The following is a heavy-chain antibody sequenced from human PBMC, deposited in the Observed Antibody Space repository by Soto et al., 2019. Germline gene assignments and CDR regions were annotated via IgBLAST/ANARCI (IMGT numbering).Heavy chain of an antibody. V-gene: IGHV3-23*01. CDR3: AKDRQPITTVTTPPHYFDY. CDR2: ISGSGGST. CDR1: GFTFSSYA. D-gene: IGHD4-17*01. J-gene: IGHJ4*02. Sequence: GGSLRLSCAASGFTFSSYAMSWVRQAPGKGLEWVSAISGSGGSTYYADSVKGRFTISRDNSKNTLYLQMNSLRAEDTAVYYCAKDRQPITTVTTPPHYFDYWGQGTLVTVSS.